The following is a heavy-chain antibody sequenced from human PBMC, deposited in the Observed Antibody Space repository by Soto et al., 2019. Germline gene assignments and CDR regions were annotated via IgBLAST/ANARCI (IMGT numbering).Heavy chain of an antibody. CDR1: GGSISSYY. CDR2: IYYSGST. J-gene: IGHJ6*02. V-gene: IGHV4-59*01. Sequence: QVQLQESGPGLVKPSETLSLTCTVSGGSISSYYWSWIRQPPGKGLEWIGYIYYSGSTNYNPSLKSRVTISVDTSKNQFSLKLSSVTAADTAVYYCAMLGVRLYPYYYYGMDVWGQGTTVTVSS. CDR3: AMLGVRLYPYYYYGMDV. D-gene: IGHD3-16*02.